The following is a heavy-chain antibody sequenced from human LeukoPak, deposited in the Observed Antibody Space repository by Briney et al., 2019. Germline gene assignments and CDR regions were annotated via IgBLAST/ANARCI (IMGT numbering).Heavy chain of an antibody. J-gene: IGHJ6*03. CDR2: IYYSGST. CDR3: ARTQYSTSPEGYYYYYMDV. D-gene: IGHD6-6*01. Sequence: SETLSLTCTVSGGSISSTSYYWGWLRQPPGKGLEWIGSIYYSGSTSYNPSLRSRVTISLDTSKDQFSLKLSSVAAADTAVYYCARTQYSTSPEGYYYYYMDVWGKGTTLTVSS. CDR1: GGSISSTSYY. V-gene: IGHV4-39*01.